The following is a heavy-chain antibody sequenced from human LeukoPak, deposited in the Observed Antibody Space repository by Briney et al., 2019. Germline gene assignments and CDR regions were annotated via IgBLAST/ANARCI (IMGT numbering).Heavy chain of an antibody. D-gene: IGHD4-11*01. CDR1: GYTFTCYY. CDR3: ARGLYSNQVNWFDP. Sequence: ASVTVSCKASGYTFTCYYMHWVRQAPGQGLEWLGWINPNSGGTNYAQKFQGRVTMTRDTSISTAYMELSGLRSDDTAVYHCARGLYSNQVNWFDPWGQGTLVTVSS. J-gene: IGHJ5*02. V-gene: IGHV1-2*02. CDR2: INPNSGGT.